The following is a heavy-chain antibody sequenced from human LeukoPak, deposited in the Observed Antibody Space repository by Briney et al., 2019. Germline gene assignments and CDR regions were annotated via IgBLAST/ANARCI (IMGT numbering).Heavy chain of an antibody. J-gene: IGHJ5*02. CDR3: AKAGCTNIACRPNVYNWFDP. Sequence: ASVKVSCKSSGYTFNSYGITWVRQAPGQGLEWMGWIHTYNGHTNYAQKLQGRVTMTTDTSTSTAYMELRSLRSDDTAVYYCAKAGCTNIACRPNVYNWFDPWGQGTLVTVSS. CDR2: IHTYNGHT. V-gene: IGHV1-18*01. D-gene: IGHD2-8*01. CDR1: GYTFNSYG.